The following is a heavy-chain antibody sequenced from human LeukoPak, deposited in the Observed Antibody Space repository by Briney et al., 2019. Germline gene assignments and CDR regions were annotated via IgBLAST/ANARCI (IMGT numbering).Heavy chain of an antibody. D-gene: IGHD5-18*01. CDR2: INPDGSKV. J-gene: IGHJ4*02. CDR3: ARDGGYTSFDY. CDR1: GLTFSNSW. Sequence: TGGSLRLSCTAYGLTFSNSWMAWVRQTPGKELEWVATINPDGSKVDYVGSVRGRFTISRDNAKNSLYLQMSSLRAEDTAVFYCARDGGYTSFDYWGQGTLVAVSS. V-gene: IGHV3-7*01.